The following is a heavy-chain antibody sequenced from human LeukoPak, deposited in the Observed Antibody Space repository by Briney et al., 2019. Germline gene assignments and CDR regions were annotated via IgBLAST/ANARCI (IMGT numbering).Heavy chain of an antibody. CDR2: MWYDGSNK. Sequence: GRSLRLSCAASGFTFSSYGMHWVRQAPGKGLEWVALMWYDGSNKYYADSVKGRFTISRDNSKNTLYLQMNRLRAEDTAVYYCARDPRPATSIVVVPAFALDIWGQGTKVTVSS. CDR3: ARDPRPATSIVVVPAFALDI. V-gene: IGHV3-33*01. J-gene: IGHJ3*02. CDR1: GFTFSSYG. D-gene: IGHD2-2*01.